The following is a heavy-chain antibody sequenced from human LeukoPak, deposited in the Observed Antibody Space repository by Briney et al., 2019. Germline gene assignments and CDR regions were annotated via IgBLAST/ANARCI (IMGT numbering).Heavy chain of an antibody. Sequence: GGSLRLSCAASGFSFSSYTMTWVRQAPGKGLEWVSSINSRSTYIHYAGSVKGRFTISRDNARNSLYLQMNSLRDEDTAVYYCARENYNSGWTYWYFDLWGRGTLVTVSS. CDR1: GFSFSSYT. CDR2: INSRSTYI. D-gene: IGHD6-19*01. J-gene: IGHJ2*01. CDR3: ARENYNSGWTYWYFDL. V-gene: IGHV3-21*01.